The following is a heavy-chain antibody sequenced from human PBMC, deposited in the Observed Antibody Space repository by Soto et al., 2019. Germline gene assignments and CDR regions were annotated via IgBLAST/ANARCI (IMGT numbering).Heavy chain of an antibody. CDR3: AKVVKYDVLTGYYKGPDYYGMDV. CDR2: ISGSGSST. J-gene: IGHJ6*02. D-gene: IGHD3-9*01. CDR1: GFTFSIYA. V-gene: IGHV3-23*01. Sequence: GGSLRLSCAASGFTFSIYAMNWVRQSPGKGLEWVSLISGSGSSTHYADSVEGRFTISRDNSKNTLYLEMDSLRAEDTAVYYCAKVVKYDVLTGYYKGPDYYGMDVWGQGTTVT.